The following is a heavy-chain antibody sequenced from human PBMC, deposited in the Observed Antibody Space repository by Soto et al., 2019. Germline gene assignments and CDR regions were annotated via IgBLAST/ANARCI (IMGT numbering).Heavy chain of an antibody. V-gene: IGHV3-9*01. CDR3: AIITCGTANDMGV. Sequence: EVQVVESGGGLVQPGRSLRLSCAASGFSFDDYAMHLVRQAPGKGLEWVAGISWNSGTIGYEDSVKGRFTISRDNDKNYLYLQMKSLRAEDKALYYCAIITCGTANDMGVWGQGTTVTVSS. J-gene: IGHJ6*02. CDR2: ISWNSGTI. CDR1: GFSFDDYA. D-gene: IGHD3-16*01.